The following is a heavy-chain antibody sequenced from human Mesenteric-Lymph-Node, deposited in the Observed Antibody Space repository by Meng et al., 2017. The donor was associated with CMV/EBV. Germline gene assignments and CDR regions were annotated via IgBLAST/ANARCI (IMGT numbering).Heavy chain of an antibody. CDR3: ARASRVRYFDWLLPSFDY. D-gene: IGHD3-9*01. J-gene: IGHJ4*02. CDR2: MYYSGST. V-gene: IGHV4-59*01. CDR1: GGSISSYY. Sequence: GSLRLSCTVSGGSISSYYWSWIRQPPGKGLEWIGSMYYSGSTYYNPSLKSRVTLSLDTSKNQFSLKLSSVTAADTAVYYCARASRVRYFDWLLPSFDYWGQGTLVTVSS.